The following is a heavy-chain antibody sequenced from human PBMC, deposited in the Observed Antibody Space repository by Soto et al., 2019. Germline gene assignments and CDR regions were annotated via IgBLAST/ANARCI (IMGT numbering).Heavy chain of an antibody. V-gene: IGHV1-3*01. CDR3: ARDYSASWPNY. D-gene: IGHD2-15*01. CDR1: GYTFTSYA. CDR2: INAGNGNT. J-gene: IGHJ4*02. Sequence: ASVKVSCKASGYTFTSYAMHWVRQAPGQRLEWMGWINAGNGNTKYSQKFQGRVTIARDTSASTAYMELSSLRSEDTAVYYCARDYSASWPNYWGQGTLVTVSS.